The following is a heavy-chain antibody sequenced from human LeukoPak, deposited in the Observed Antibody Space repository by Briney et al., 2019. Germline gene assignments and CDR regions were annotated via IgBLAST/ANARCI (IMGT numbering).Heavy chain of an antibody. CDR1: GFTFSSYA. CDR2: ISTSGATT. Sequence: PGGSLRLSCAASGFTFSSYAMSWVRQAPGKGLEWVSAISTSGATTDYADSVKGRFTISRDNSKNTLYLQMNSLRAEDTAVYYCARDMGRWFGELWLTHLDYWGRGTLVTVSS. V-gene: IGHV3-23*01. J-gene: IGHJ4*02. D-gene: IGHD3-10*01. CDR3: ARDMGRWFGELWLTHLDY.